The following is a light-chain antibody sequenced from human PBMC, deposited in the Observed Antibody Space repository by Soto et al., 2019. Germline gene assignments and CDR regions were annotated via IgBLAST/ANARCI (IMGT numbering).Light chain of an antibody. J-gene: IGLJ2*01. Sequence: QSALTQPPSASGSPGQSVTISCTGTSKDVGGYVYVSWYQQYPGKAPKVMIYEVNKRASGVPDRFSGSKSGNTASLTVSGLQAEDEADYYCSSYAGTNIDVVFGGETQLTVL. V-gene: IGLV2-8*01. CDR3: SSYAGTNIDVV. CDR1: SKDVGGYVY. CDR2: EVN.